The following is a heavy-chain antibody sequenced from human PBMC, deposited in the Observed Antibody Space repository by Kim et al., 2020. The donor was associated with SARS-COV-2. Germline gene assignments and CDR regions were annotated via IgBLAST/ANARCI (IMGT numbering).Heavy chain of an antibody. D-gene: IGHD3-10*01. V-gene: IGHV4-59*01. CDR2: IYYSGST. CDR1: GGSISSYY. Sequence: SETLSLTCTVSGGSISSYYWSWIRHPPGKGLEWIGYIYYSGSTNYNPSLKSRVTISVDTSKNQFSLKLSSVTAADTAVYYCASGLTMRDPDFDYWGQGTLVTVSS. CDR3: ASGLTMRDPDFDY. J-gene: IGHJ4*02.